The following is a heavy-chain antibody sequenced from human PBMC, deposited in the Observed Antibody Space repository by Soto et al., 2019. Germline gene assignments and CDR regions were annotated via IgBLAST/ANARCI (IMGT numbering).Heavy chain of an antibody. J-gene: IGHJ4*02. V-gene: IGHV3-11*01. D-gene: IGHD3-10*01. CDR2: ISSSGSTI. CDR3: ARDLGTMVRGFDY. Sequence: QVQLVESGGGWVKPGGSLRLSCAASGLTFSDYYMSGFRKPQGKGLEWVSYISSSGSTIYYADSVKGRFTISRDNAKNSLYLQMNSLRAEDTAVYYCARDLGTMVRGFDYWGQGTLVTVSS. CDR1: GLTFSDYY.